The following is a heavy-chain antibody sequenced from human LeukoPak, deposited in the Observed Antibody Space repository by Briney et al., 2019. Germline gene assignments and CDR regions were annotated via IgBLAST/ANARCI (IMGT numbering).Heavy chain of an antibody. Sequence: SETLSLTCTVSGGSISSYYWSWIRQPAGKGLEWIGRIYTSGSTDYNPSLKSRVTMSVDTSKNQFSLKLSSVTAADTAVYYCARSLAGYYGSGSYYKWDYFDYWGQGTLVTVSS. CDR1: GGSISSYY. V-gene: IGHV4-4*07. D-gene: IGHD3-10*01. CDR3: ARSLAGYYGSGSYYKWDYFDY. J-gene: IGHJ4*02. CDR2: IYTSGST.